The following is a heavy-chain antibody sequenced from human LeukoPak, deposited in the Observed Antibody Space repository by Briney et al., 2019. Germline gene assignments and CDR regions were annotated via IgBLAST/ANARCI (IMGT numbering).Heavy chain of an antibody. J-gene: IGHJ4*02. CDR3: ARDILATSIAAPYY. CDR1: GWSFSGYY. V-gene: IGHV4-34*01. CDR2: INHSGST. Sequence: SETLSLTCAVYGWSFSGYYWSWIRQPPGKGLEWIGEINHSGSTNYNPSLKSRVTMSVDTSKNQFSLRLSSVNAADTAVYYCARDILATSIAAPYYWGQGTLVTVSS. D-gene: IGHD6-13*01.